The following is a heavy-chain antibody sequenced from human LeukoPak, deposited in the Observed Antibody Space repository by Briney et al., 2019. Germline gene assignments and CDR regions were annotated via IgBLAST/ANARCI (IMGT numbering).Heavy chain of an antibody. CDR3: ASLTRDGYNHRPA. CDR1: GGSISSGGYY. Sequence: SETLSLTCTVSGGSISSGGYYWSWIRQHPGKGLEWIGYIYYSGSTYYNPSLKSRVTISVDTSKNQFSLKLSSVTAADTAVYYCASLTRDGYNHRPAWGQGTLVTVSS. J-gene: IGHJ5*02. V-gene: IGHV4-31*03. CDR2: IYYSGST. D-gene: IGHD5-24*01.